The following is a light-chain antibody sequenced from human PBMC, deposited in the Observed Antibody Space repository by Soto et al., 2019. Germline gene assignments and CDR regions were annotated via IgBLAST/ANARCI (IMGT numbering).Light chain of an antibody. CDR1: QSISSY. V-gene: IGKV1-39*01. J-gene: IGKJ5*01. Sequence: DIQMTQSPSSLSASVGARVTITCRASQSISSYLNWYHEKPGKAPKLLIYAASSLQSGVPSRFSGSGSGTDVTITISSLQPEDGATYDGQQSYSTPITFGQGTRLEI. CDR2: AAS. CDR3: QQSYSTPIT.